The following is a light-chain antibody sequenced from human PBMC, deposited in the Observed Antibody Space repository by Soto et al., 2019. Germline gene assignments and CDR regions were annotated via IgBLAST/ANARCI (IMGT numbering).Light chain of an antibody. CDR3: QQYDNRPLT. J-gene: IGKJ4*01. CDR1: QDISNY. Sequence: DIQMTQSPSSLSASVGDRVTITCQASQDISNYFNWYQQKPGKAPKLLIYDASNLETGVPSRFSGSGSGTDFTFTISSLQPEDIATYYCQQYDNRPLTFGGGTKLEIK. V-gene: IGKV1-33*01. CDR2: DAS.